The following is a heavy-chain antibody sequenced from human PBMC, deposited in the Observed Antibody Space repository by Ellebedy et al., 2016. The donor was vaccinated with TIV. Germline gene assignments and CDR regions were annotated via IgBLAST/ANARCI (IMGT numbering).Heavy chain of an antibody. D-gene: IGHD1-1*01. CDR1: GLSVSDNY. V-gene: IGHV3-66*01. CDR2: LYADGRA. J-gene: IGHJ4*02. CDR3: ARGIGNAGYFDY. Sequence: PGGSLRLSCAVSGLSVSDNYMTWVRQAPGNGLEWLSVLYADGRAYYADSVKDRFTVSRDNSKNTFFLHTSSLRADDTALYYCARGIGNAGYFDYWGQGTQVIVSS.